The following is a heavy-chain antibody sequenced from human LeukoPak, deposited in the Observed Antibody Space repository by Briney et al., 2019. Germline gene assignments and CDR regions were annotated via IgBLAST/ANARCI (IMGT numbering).Heavy chain of an antibody. CDR3: ARYSSGWYYFDY. CDR1: GGSISSYY. D-gene: IGHD6-19*01. Sequence: SETLSLTCTVSGGSISSYYWSWVRQPPGKGLEWIGYIYYSGSTNYNPSLKSRVTISVDTSKNQFSLKLSSVTAADTAVYYCARYSSGWYYFDYWGQGTLVTVSS. J-gene: IGHJ4*02. CDR2: IYYSGST. V-gene: IGHV4-59*01.